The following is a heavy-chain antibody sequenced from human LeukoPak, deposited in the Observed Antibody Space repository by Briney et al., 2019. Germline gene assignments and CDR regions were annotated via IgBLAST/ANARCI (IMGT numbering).Heavy chain of an antibody. CDR1: GFTFSSYS. D-gene: IGHD6-19*01. V-gene: IGHV3-48*01. CDR2: ISSSSSTI. CDR3: ARAGGSGWHFFIPEGLGLDY. J-gene: IGHJ4*02. Sequence: GGSLRLSCAASGFTFSSYSMNWVRQAPGKGLEWVSYISSSSSTIYYADSVKGRFTISRDNAKNSLYLQMNSLRAEDTAVYYCARAGGSGWHFFIPEGLGLDYWGQGTLVTVSS.